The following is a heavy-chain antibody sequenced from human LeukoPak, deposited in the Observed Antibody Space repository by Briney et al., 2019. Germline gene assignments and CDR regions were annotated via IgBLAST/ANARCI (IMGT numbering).Heavy chain of an antibody. D-gene: IGHD2-15*01. CDR2: IRGSVGST. Sequence: GRSLRLSCAASGFTFSSYAMSWVRQAPGKGLEWVSAIRGSVGSTYYAESVKGRFTISRDNSKNTLYLQMNSLRAEDTAVYYCAKASPSYCSGGSCYPGRAFDIWGQGTMDTVSS. CDR1: GFTFSSYA. CDR3: AKASPSYCSGGSCYPGRAFDI. V-gene: IGHV3-23*01. J-gene: IGHJ3*02.